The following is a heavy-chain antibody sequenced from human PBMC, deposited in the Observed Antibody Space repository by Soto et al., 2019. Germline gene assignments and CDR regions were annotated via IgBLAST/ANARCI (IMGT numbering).Heavy chain of an antibody. CDR1: GYTFINYG. CDR2: ISYSGNT. J-gene: IGHJ5*02. Sequence: GXSVKVSCKASGYTFINYGMSWERQAPGQGLEWMGWISYSGNTNYAQKLQGRVTMTTDTSTSTAYMELRGLRSDDTAVYYCARPLYYGSGSYVYNWLDPWGQGTLVTVSS. V-gene: IGHV1-18*01. CDR3: ARPLYYGSGSYVYNWLDP. D-gene: IGHD3-10*01.